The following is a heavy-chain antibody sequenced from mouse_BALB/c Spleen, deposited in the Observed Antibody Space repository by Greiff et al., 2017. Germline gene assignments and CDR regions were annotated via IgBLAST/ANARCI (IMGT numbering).Heavy chain of an antibody. J-gene: IGHJ2*01. Sequence: VKLMGSGPDLVKPFQSLSLTCTFTCYSITRGYSWHWVRQFPGNKLEWMGYIHYSGSTNYNPSLKSRISITRDTSKNQFFLQLNSVTTEDTATYYCAIWFDYWGQGTTLTVSS. CDR3: AIWFDY. CDR2: IHYSGST. V-gene: IGHV3-1*02. CDR1: CYSITRGYS.